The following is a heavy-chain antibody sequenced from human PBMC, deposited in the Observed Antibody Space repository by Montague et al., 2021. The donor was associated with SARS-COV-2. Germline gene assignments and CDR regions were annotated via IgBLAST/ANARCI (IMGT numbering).Heavy chain of an antibody. D-gene: IGHD6-13*01. Sequence: SLRLSCAASRFTFDDYAMHWVRQAPGKGLEWVSLISGDGGSTYYADSVKGRFTISRDNSKNSLYPQMNSLRTEDTALYYCAKAITRSSSWIDYYDYGMDVWGQGTTVTVSS. V-gene: IGHV3-43*02. CDR2: ISGDGGST. J-gene: IGHJ6*02. CDR1: RFTFDDYA. CDR3: AKAITRSSSWIDYYDYGMDV.